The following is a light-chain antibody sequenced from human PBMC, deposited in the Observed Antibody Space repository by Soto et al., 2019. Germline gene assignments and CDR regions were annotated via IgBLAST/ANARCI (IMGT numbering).Light chain of an antibody. CDR1: SSNIGAGYD. Sequence: QSVLTQPPSVSGAPGQRVTNSCTGSSSNIGAGYDVHWYQQLPGTAPKLLIYDNSNRPSGVPDRFSGSKSGASASLAITGLQAEDEADYYCQSYDSNLSGVVFGGGTQLTVL. J-gene: IGLJ7*01. CDR2: DNS. CDR3: QSYDSNLSGVV. V-gene: IGLV1-40*01.